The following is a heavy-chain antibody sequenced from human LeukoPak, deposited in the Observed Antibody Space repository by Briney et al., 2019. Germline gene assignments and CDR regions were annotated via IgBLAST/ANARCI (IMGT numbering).Heavy chain of an antibody. CDR3: ARGSGLRFLEWLFPNDP. V-gene: IGHV1-69*05. J-gene: IGHJ5*02. CDR1: GGTFSSYA. CDR2: IIPIFGTA. D-gene: IGHD3-3*01. Sequence: GSSVKVSCKASGGTFSSYAISWVRQAPGQGLEWMGGIIPIFGTANYAQKFQGRVTITTDESTSTAYMELSSLRSEDTAVYYCARGSGLRFLEWLFPNDPWAREPWSPSPQ.